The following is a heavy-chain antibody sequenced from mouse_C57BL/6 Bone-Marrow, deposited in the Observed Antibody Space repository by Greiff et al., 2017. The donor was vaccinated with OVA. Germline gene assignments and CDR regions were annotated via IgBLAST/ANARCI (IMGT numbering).Heavy chain of an antibody. Sequence: ESGPGLVKPSQSLSLTCSVTGYSITSGYYWNWIRQFPGNKLEWMGYISYDGSNNYNPSLKNRISITRDTSKNQFFLKLNSVTTEDTATYYCARDLVTTVGDYWGQGTTLTVSS. J-gene: IGHJ2*01. CDR2: ISYDGSN. D-gene: IGHD1-1*01. CDR3: ARDLVTTVGDY. CDR1: GYSITSGYY. V-gene: IGHV3-6*01.